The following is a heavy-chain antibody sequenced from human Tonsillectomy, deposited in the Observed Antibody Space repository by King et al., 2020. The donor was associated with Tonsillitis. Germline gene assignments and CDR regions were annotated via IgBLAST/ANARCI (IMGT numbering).Heavy chain of an antibody. CDR2: IRYGGDST. J-gene: IGHJ2*01. CDR3: SSTWCHVNGPDV. Sequence: VQLVESGGGLVQPGGSLRLSCAASGFTFGAYAMTWVRQAPGKGLEWVSTIRYGGDSTFYADTVTGRFTISTDNSKNTVYLQMNSLRAADTAVYYCSSTWCHVNGPDVWGRGTLVTVSS. D-gene: IGHD2-8*01. CDR1: GFTFGAYA. V-gene: IGHV3-23*04.